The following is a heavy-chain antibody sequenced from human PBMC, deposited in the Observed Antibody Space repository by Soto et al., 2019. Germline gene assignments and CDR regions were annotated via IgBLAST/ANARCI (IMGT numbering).Heavy chain of an antibody. V-gene: IGHV3-30*18. CDR2: ISYDGSNK. J-gene: IGHJ3*02. D-gene: IGHD5-12*01. CDR1: GFTFSSYG. Sequence: VQLVESGGGVVQPGRSLRLSCAASGFTFSSYGMHWVRQAPGKGLEWVAVISYDGSNKYYADSVKGRFTISRDNSKNTLYLQMNSLRAEDTAVYYCAKDLRRGYSGADAFDIWGQGTMVTVSS. CDR3: AKDLRRGYSGADAFDI.